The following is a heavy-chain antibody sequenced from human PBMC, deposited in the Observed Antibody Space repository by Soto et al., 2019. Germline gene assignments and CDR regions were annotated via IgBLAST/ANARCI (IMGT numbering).Heavy chain of an antibody. J-gene: IGHJ4*02. CDR1: GFTFTSSA. Sequence: QMQLVQSGPEVKKPGTSVKVSCKASGFTFTSSAMQWVRQARGQRLEWIGWIVVGSGHTNYAQKFQERVTITRDMSTSTAYMEVSSLRSEDTAVYYCAADSRYCSGGNCEDYWGQGTLVTVSS. D-gene: IGHD2-15*01. V-gene: IGHV1-58*02. CDR3: AADSRYCSGGNCEDY. CDR2: IVVGSGHT.